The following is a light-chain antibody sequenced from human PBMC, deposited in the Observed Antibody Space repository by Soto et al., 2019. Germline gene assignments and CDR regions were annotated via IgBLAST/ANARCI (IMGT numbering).Light chain of an antibody. V-gene: IGLV2-14*01. Sequence: QSALTQPASVSGSPGQSITISCTGTTSDVGAYNYVSWYQQHPGKAPKLMIYEVSSRPSGVSNRFSGSKSVNTASLTISGLQAEDEANYYCTSYTTGTTLLFGGGTKVTFL. CDR1: TSDVGAYNY. J-gene: IGLJ2*01. CDR3: TSYTTGTTLL. CDR2: EVS.